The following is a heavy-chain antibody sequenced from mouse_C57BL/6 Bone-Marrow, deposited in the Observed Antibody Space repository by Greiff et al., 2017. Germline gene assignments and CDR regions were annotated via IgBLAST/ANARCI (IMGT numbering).Heavy chain of an antibody. CDR3: ARDYYGHWYFDV. V-gene: IGHV5-6*01. Sequence: EVNLVESGGDLVKPGGSLKLSCAASGFTFSSYGMSWVRQTPDKRLEWVATISSGGSYTYYPDSVKGRFTISRDNAKNTLYLQMSSLKSEDTAMYYCARDYYGHWYFDVWGTGTTVTVSS. CDR1: GFTFSSYG. CDR2: ISSGGSYT. D-gene: IGHD1-1*01. J-gene: IGHJ1*03.